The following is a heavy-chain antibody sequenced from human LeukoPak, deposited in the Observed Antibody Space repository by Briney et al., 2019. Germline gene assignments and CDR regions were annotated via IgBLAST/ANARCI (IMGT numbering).Heavy chain of an antibody. J-gene: IGHJ4*02. D-gene: IGHD7-27*01. CDR2: IHHSGST. V-gene: IGHV4-4*02. CDR3: ATRWVLTGEPH. Sequence: PSETLSLTCAVSGDSICSYEWYTWVRQPPGQGLEWIGEIHHSGSTNYNVSLKSRVTISLDKSKNQFSLDLTSVTAADTAVYYCATRWVLTGEPHWGQGTLVTVSS. CDR1: GDSICSYEW.